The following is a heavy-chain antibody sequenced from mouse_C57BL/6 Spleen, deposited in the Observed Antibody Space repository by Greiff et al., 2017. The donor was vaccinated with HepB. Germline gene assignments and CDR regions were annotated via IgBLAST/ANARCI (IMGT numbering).Heavy chain of an antibody. V-gene: IGHV14-2*01. CDR2: IDPEDGKT. Sequence: EVQLQQSGAELVKPGASVKLSCTASGFNIKDYYMHWVKQRTEQGLEWIGRIDPEDGKTKYAPKFQGKATITADTSSNTAYLQLSSLTSEDTAVYYCAHWGPYAMDYWGQGTSVTVSS. CDR3: AHWGPYAMDY. CDR1: GFNIKDYY. J-gene: IGHJ4*01.